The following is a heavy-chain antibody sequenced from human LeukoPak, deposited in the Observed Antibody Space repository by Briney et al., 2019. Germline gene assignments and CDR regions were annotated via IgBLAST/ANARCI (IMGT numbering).Heavy chain of an antibody. CDR2: IKQDGSEK. V-gene: IGHV3-7*01. Sequence: GGSLRLSCAASGFTFSSYWMSWVRQAPGKGLEWVANIKQDGSEKYYVDSVKGRFTISRDNAKNSLYLQMNSLRAEDTAVYYCAKDGPRRYCSSTSCPYQTYVYYYYGMDVWGQGTTVTVSS. J-gene: IGHJ6*02. D-gene: IGHD2-2*01. CDR3: AKDGPRRYCSSTSCPYQTYVYYYYGMDV. CDR1: GFTFSSYW.